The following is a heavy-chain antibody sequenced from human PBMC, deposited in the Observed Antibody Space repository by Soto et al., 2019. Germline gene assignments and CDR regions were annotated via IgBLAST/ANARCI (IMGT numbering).Heavy chain of an antibody. V-gene: IGHV3-33*01. CDR1: GFTFSSYV. D-gene: IGHD3-22*01. J-gene: IGHJ4*02. CDR2: IWYDGSNK. CDR3: ARETYYYDSSGYLDY. Sequence: LRLSCAASGFTFSSYVMHWVRQAPVKGLEWVAVIWYDGSNKYYADSVKGRFTISRDNSKNTLYLQMNSLRAEDTAVYYCARETYYYDSSGYLDYWGQGTLVTVSS.